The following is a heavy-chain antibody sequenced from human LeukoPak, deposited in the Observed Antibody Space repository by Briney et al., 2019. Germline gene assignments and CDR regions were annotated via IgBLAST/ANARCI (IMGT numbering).Heavy chain of an antibody. Sequence: GGSLRLSCAASGFTFSSYAMHWVRQAPGKGLEWVAVISYDGSNKYYADSVKGRFTISRDNSKNTLYLQMNSLRAEDTAVYYCARDLWAGGTMVRGAPTWGQGTLVTVSS. J-gene: IGHJ5*02. CDR1: GFTFSSYA. V-gene: IGHV3-30-3*01. CDR3: ARDLWAGGTMVRGAPT. D-gene: IGHD3-10*01. CDR2: ISYDGSNK.